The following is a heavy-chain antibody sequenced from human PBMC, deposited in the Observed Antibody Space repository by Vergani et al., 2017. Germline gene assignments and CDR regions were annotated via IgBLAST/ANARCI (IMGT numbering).Heavy chain of an antibody. CDR1: GITSAGYA. Sequence: EVQLEESGGGLVLPGRSLRLSCVASGITSAGYAMHWVRQAPGEGLEWVSGISWNSNRIGYADSVMGRFTISRDNAKHSLYLQMNSLGAEDTALYYCAKDLGTSSGGGWFDPWGQGTLVTVSS. CDR3: AKDLGTSSGGGWFDP. CDR2: ISWNSNRI. V-gene: IGHV3-9*02. D-gene: IGHD6-6*01. J-gene: IGHJ5*02.